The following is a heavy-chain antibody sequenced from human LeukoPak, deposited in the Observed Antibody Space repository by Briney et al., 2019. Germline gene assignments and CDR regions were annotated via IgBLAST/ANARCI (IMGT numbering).Heavy chain of an antibody. CDR2: MYYSGST. CDR3: ARGNGNCSGGSCHFDY. Sequence: PSETLSLTCIVSGGSINSNIYSWGWIRQPPGKGLEWIGSMYYSGSTYYNPSLKSRVTISVDTSKNQFSLKLSSVTAADTAVYYCARGNGNCSGGSCHFDYWGQGTLVTVSS. J-gene: IGHJ4*02. D-gene: IGHD2-15*01. V-gene: IGHV4-39*07. CDR1: GGSINSNIYS.